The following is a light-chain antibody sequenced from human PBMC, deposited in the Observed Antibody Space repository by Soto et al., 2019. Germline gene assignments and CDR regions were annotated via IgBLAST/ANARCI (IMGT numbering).Light chain of an antibody. Sequence: DIQMTQSPSSLSASVGDRVTITCQASRDIGKFLNWFQEKPGKAPKLLMYDASNLQTGVASRFSGSGSGTDFTFTITNLQPEDFATYYCQRYDSLPPTFGQGTRLEIK. V-gene: IGKV1-33*01. CDR3: QRYDSLPPT. CDR1: RDIGKF. J-gene: IGKJ5*01. CDR2: DAS.